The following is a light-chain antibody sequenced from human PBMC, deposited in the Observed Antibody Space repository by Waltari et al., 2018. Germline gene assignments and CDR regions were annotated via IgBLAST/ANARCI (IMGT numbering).Light chain of an antibody. Sequence: SSELTQDPAVSVAMGQTVRITCPGDSLRSYYASWYQQRPGQAPIRVMYDTHNRPSGVPDRVAGSTSDNTASLTITGAQAEDEASYYCHSRDASGVGGSFGGGTKLTVL. CDR2: DTH. CDR3: HSRDASGVGGS. J-gene: IGLJ2*01. CDR1: SLRSYY. V-gene: IGLV3-19*01.